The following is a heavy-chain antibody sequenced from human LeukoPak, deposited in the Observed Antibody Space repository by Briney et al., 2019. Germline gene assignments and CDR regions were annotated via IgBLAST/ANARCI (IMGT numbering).Heavy chain of an antibody. CDR3: ARTYYDYIWGSYLHFDY. CDR1: GGSISSYY. CDR2: IYFMGST. D-gene: IGHD3-16*02. V-gene: IGHV4-59*07. J-gene: IGHJ4*02. Sequence: SDSLSLTCTVSGGSISSYYWSWIRQPPGKGLEWIGYIYFMGSTNYNPSLMSRVTRSVDTSKNQFSLKLSSVTAADTAVYNCARTYYDYIWGSYLHFDYWGQGTLVTAPS.